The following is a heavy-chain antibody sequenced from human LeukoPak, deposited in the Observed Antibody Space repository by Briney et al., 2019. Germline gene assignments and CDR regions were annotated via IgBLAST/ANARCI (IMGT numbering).Heavy chain of an antibody. CDR2: IYYSGST. J-gene: IGHJ4*02. CDR1: GGSITSYY. D-gene: IGHD3-22*01. Sequence: PSETLSLTCSVSGGSITSYYWSWIRQPPGKGLEWIGYIYYSGSTNYNPALKSRVTISIDTSKSQFSLRLGSVTAADTAVYYCARASYDSSGYRRYFDHWGQGTLVTVSS. CDR3: ARASYDSSGYRRYFDH. V-gene: IGHV4-59*12.